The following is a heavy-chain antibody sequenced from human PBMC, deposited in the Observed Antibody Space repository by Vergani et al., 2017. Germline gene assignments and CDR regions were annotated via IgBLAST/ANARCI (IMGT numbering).Heavy chain of an antibody. V-gene: IGHV4-34*01. CDR3: ARAMGYSGAFDI. Sequence: QVQLQQWGAGLLKPSETLSLTCAVYGGSFSGYYWSWIRQPPGKGLEWIGEINHSGSTNYNPSLKSRVTISVDTSKNQFSLKLSSVTAADTAVYYCARAMGYSGAFDIWGQGTMVTVSS. CDR2: INHSGST. J-gene: IGHJ3*02. D-gene: IGHD5-18*01. CDR1: GGSFSGYY.